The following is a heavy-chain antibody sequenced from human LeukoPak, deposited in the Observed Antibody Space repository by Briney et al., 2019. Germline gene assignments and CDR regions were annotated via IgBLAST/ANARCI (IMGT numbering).Heavy chain of an antibody. CDR3: ARGVTAGDY. CDR2: ISYTGTYI. J-gene: IGHJ4*02. Sequence: PGGSLRLSCAASGFTFSSYWMSWVRQAPGKGLEWVSSISYTGTYIYYADSVKGRFTISRDNAKNSLYLQMNSLRAEDTAVYYCARGVTAGDYWGQGTLVTVSS. CDR1: GFTFSSYW. D-gene: IGHD2-21*02. V-gene: IGHV3-21*01.